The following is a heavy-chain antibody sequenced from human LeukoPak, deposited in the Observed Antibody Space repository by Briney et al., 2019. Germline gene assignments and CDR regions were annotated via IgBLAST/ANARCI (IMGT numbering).Heavy chain of an antibody. D-gene: IGHD6-19*01. CDR2: ISYDGSNK. CDR1: GFTSSSYA. Sequence: GGSLRLSCAASGFTSSSYAMHWVRQAPGKGLEWVAVISYDGSNKYYADSVKGRFTISRDNSKNTLYLQMNSLRAEDTAVYYCARGISSGWYRAGAFLFDYWGQGTLVTVSS. CDR3: ARGISSGWYRAGAFLFDY. J-gene: IGHJ4*02. V-gene: IGHV3-30*04.